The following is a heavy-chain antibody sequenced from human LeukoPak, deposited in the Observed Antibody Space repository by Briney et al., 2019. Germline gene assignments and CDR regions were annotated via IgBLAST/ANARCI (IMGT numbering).Heavy chain of an antibody. D-gene: IGHD6-13*01. V-gene: IGHV4-34*01. CDR3: ARGPGTWYYY. Sequence: SETLSLTCAVYGGSFSGHYWSWIRQPPGKGLEWIGEINHSGSTNYNPSLKSRVTISIDTSKNQFSLKLSSVTAADTALYYCARGPGTWYYYWGQGTLVTVSS. CDR1: GGSFSGHY. CDR2: INHSGST. J-gene: IGHJ4*02.